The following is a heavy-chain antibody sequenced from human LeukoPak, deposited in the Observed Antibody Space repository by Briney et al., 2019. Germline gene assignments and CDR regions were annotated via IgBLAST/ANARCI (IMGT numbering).Heavy chain of an antibody. D-gene: IGHD3-22*01. CDR2: FDPEDGET. J-gene: IGHJ3*02. V-gene: IGHV1-24*01. CDR1: GYTLTELS. CDR3: AILNYYDSSGYYIDAFDI. Sequence: ASVKVSCKVSGYTLTELSMHWVRQAPGKGLEWMGGFDPEDGETIYAQKFQGRVTMTEDTSTDTAYMELSSLRSEDTAVYYCAILNYYDSSGYYIDAFDIWGQGTMVTVSS.